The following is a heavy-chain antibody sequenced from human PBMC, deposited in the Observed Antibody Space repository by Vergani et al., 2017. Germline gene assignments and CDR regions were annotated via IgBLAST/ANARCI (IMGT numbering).Heavy chain of an antibody. CDR1: GGSLISGSYY. CDR2: IFQSGSP. V-gene: IGHV4-61*02. D-gene: IGHD3-10*01. Sequence: QVQLQESGPGLVRPSQTLSLTCTVSGGSLISGSYYWTWIRQPAGKGLEWIGHIFQSGSPDYNASLKSRVNISLDKSKNHFSLSLSSVTAADTAVYYCVRRNNVVRETDYFDYWGQGILVTVSS. J-gene: IGHJ4*02. CDR3: VRRNNVVRETDYFDY.